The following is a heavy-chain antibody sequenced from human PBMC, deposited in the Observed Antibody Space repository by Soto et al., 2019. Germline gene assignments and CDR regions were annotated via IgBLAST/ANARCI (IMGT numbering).Heavy chain of an antibody. CDR3: ARDLGDYGPYYFDY. V-gene: IGHV1-18*01. CDR1: GYTFTSYG. J-gene: IGHJ4*02. Sequence: ASVKVSCKASGYTFTSYGISWVRQAPGQGLEWMGWISAYNGNTNYAQKLQGRVTMTTDTSTSTAYMELRSLRAEDTAVYYCARDLGDYGPYYFDYWGQGTLVTVSS. D-gene: IGHD4-17*01. CDR2: ISAYNGNT.